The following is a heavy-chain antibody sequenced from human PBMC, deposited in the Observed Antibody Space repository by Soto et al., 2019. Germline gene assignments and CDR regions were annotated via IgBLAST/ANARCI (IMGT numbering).Heavy chain of an antibody. D-gene: IGHD4-17*01. CDR2: MYYSGST. V-gene: IGHV4-39*01. J-gene: IGHJ5*02. Sequence: QLQLQESGPGLVKPSETLSLTCTVSGGSISSSSYFWGWIRQPPGKGLEWIGSMYYSGSTYYNPSLQRRVTISVDRSKNQFSLKVCSVTAAATAVYYCARHRERTIRSLIWVDPWGQGTLVTVSS. CDR1: GGSISSSSYF. CDR3: ARHRERTIRSLIWVDP.